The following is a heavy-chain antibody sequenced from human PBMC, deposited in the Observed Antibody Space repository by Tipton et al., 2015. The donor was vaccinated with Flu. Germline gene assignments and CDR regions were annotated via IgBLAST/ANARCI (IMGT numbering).Heavy chain of an antibody. Sequence: TLSLTCAVSGDSISSDYYWGWVRQPPGQGLEWIGSIYHSGSTYYNPSPKSRVIISVDTSKNHFSLRLTSVTAADTAVYYCARHTGDSVRGVIDYWGQGNLVIVSS. J-gene: IGHJ4*02. CDR2: IYHSGST. CDR1: GDSISSDYY. CDR3: ARHTGDSVRGVIDY. D-gene: IGHD3-10*02. V-gene: IGHV4-38-2*01.